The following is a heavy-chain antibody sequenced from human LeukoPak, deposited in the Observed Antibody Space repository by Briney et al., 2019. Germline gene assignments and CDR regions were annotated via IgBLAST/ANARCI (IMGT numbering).Heavy chain of an antibody. V-gene: IGHV1-18*01. CDR3: ARGERTAKVEYYFDY. J-gene: IGHJ4*02. Sequence: EASVKVSCKASGYTFTSYGISWVRQAPGQGLEWMGWISAYNGNTNYAQKLLGRVTMTTDTSTSTAYMELRSLRSDDTAVYYCARGERTAKVEYYFDYWGQGTLVTVSS. CDR2: ISAYNGNT. D-gene: IGHD5-18*01. CDR1: GYTFTSYG.